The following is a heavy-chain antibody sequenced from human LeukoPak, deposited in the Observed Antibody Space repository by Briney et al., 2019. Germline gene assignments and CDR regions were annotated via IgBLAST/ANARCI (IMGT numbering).Heavy chain of an antibody. J-gene: IGHJ4*02. CDR3: AREGERIAAAEPRRHVRY. D-gene: IGHD6-13*01. CDR1: GYTFTGYY. V-gene: IGHV1-2*06. CDR2: INPNSGGT. Sequence: ASVKVSCKASGYTFTGYYMHWVRQAPGQGLEWMGRINPNSGGTNYAQKFQGRVTMTRDTSISTAYMGLSRLRSDDTAVYYCAREGERIAAAEPRRHVRYWGQGTLVTVSS.